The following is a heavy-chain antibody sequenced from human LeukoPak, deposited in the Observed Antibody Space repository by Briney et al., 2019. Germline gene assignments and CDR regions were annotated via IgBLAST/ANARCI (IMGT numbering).Heavy chain of an antibody. V-gene: IGHV1-69*05. D-gene: IGHD1-26*01. J-gene: IGHJ3*02. CDR3: ARDGAQWELYAFDI. Sequence: SVKVSCKASGGTFSSYAISWVRQAPGQGLEWMGRIIPIFGTANYAQKLQGRVTITTDESTSTAYMELSSLRSEDTAVYYCARDGAQWELYAFDIWGQGTMVTVSS. CDR1: GGTFSSYA. CDR2: IIPIFGTA.